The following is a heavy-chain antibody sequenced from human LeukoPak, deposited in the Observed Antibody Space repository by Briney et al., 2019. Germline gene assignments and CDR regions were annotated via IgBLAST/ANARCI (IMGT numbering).Heavy chain of an antibody. V-gene: IGHV3-30-3*01. J-gene: IGHJ4*02. CDR1: GFTYSSHN. CDR2: ITYDGSNK. CDR3: ARDQGYSYGHSFDY. D-gene: IGHD5-18*01. Sequence: PGRSLRLSCAASGFTYSSHNMHWVRQAPGKGLEWVTLITYDGSNKYYADSVKGRFTISRDNSKNTLYVQMNSLRAEDTAVYYSARDQGYSYGHSFDYWGQGTLVTVSS.